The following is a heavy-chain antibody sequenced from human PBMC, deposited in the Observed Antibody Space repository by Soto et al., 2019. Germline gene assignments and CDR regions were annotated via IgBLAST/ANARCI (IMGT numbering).Heavy chain of an antibody. Sequence: QLQLQESGPGLVKPSETLSLTCTVSGGSISGTTYYWGWIRQPPGKGLEWIVSIYYSGFTYYNPSLTSRVTISLDTSQNQLSLKLTSLTAANTAVYSCARHAHSGSLGGRFDPWGQGTLVTVSS. V-gene: IGHV4-39*01. J-gene: IGHJ5*02. D-gene: IGHD6-19*01. CDR2: IYYSGFT. CDR1: GGSISGTTYY. CDR3: ARHAHSGSLGGRFDP.